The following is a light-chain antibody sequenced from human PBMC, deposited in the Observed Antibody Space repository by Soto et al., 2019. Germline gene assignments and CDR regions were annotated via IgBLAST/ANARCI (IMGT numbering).Light chain of an antibody. CDR1: QSVRSN. J-gene: IGKJ1*01. CDR3: QQYNNWPPKT. V-gene: IGKV3-15*01. Sequence: EIVMTQSPVTLSVSPGERATLSCRASQSVRSNLAWYQQKPGQAPRLLMYDASTRATGIPARFSGSGSGTEFTLTISSLQSEDFAVYYCQQYNNWPPKTFGQGTKV. CDR2: DAS.